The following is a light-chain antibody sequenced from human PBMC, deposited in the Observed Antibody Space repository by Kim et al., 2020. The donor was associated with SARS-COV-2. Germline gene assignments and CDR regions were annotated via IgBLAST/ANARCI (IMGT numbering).Light chain of an antibody. Sequence: GKSIPTACTGASSNIDNYNRVSWYQKPPGAAPQLIIYDLNNRPSGVADRFSGSESCNPASLTISGLRTEDEADYYCSSYTSDRTYVFGTGTKVTVL. J-gene: IGLJ1*01. CDR2: DLN. CDR3: SSYTSDRTYV. CDR1: SSNIDNYNR. V-gene: IGLV2-18*02.